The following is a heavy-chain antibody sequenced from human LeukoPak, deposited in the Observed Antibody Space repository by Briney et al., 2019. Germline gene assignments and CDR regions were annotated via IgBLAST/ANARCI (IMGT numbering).Heavy chain of an antibody. D-gene: IGHD5-18*01. CDR2: VSYTRIAT. CDR3: AKAFREFGTSSSYSSFDT. CDR1: GFTFSSFA. J-gene: IGHJ3*02. Sequence: GGSLRLSCAASGFTFSSFALSWVRQAPGKELEWVSGVSYTRIATYYAASVKGRFTLSRDDSQNLLYLQMNGLRAEDTAVYFCAKAFREFGTSSSYSSFDTWGQGTMVTVSS. V-gene: IGHV3-23*05.